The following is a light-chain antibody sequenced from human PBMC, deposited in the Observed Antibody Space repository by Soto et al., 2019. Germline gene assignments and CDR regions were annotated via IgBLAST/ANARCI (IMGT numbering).Light chain of an antibody. CDR2: DAT. Sequence: DVQVTQSPSSLSASVGDRVTITCRASQNIKTYLKWYQHKPGRAPKLLIHDATTLQPDLPSGFTGSGSGTDFTLTISSLQPEDFATYYCQHSFVTPRTFGQGTKLEIK. J-gene: IGKJ1*01. CDR3: QHSFVTPRT. CDR1: QNIKTY. V-gene: IGKV1-39*01.